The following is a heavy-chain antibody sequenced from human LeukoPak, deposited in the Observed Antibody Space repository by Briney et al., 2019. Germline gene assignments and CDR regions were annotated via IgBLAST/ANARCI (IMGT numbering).Heavy chain of an antibody. J-gene: IGHJ5*02. CDR2: INHSGST. CDR3: ARGSGITMVRGVRGTANWFDP. Sequence: SETLSLTCAVYGGSFSGYYWSWIRQPPGKGLEWIGEINHSGSTNYNPSLKSRVTISVDTSKNQFSLKLSSVTAADTAVYYCARGSGITMVRGVRGTANWFDPWGQGTLVTVSS. V-gene: IGHV4-34*01. D-gene: IGHD3-10*01. CDR1: GGSFSGYY.